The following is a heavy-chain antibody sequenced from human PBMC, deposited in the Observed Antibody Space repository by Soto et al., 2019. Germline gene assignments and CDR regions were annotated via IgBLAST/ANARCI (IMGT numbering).Heavy chain of an antibody. J-gene: IGHJ6*02. CDR1: GGSISSGDYY. D-gene: IGHD6-19*01. CDR3: VAGTFYYYGMDV. V-gene: IGHV4-30-4*01. CDR2: IYYSGST. Sequence: SETLSLTCTVSGGSISSGDYYWSWIRQPPGKGLEWIGYIYYSGSTYYNPSLKSRVTISVDTSKNQFSLKLSSVTAADTAVYFSVAGTFYYYGMDVWGQGTTVTVSS.